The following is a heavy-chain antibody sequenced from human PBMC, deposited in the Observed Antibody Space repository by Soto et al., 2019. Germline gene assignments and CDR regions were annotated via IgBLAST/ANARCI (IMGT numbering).Heavy chain of an antibody. CDR1: GGSISSYY. D-gene: IGHD1-7*01. CDR3: ARESGTTRAFDP. CDR2: IYYSGST. Sequence: SETLSLTCTVSGGSISSYYWRWIRQNPGKGLELIGYIYYSGSTYYNPSLKSRVTISVDTSKNQFSLKLSSVTAADTAVYYCARESGTTRAFDPWGQGTLVTVSS. J-gene: IGHJ5*02. V-gene: IGHV4-59*06.